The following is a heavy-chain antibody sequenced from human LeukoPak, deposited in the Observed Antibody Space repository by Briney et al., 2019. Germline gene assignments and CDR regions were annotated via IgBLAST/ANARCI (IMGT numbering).Heavy chain of an antibody. CDR2: IYHSGST. V-gene: IGHV4-59*01. Sequence: SETLSLTCTVSSGSINSYYWSWIRQPPGKGLEYIGYIYHSGSTNYNPSLKSRVTISVDTSKKQFSLKLSSVTAADTAVYYCARRNSYGSGRHFDFWGQGTLVTVSS. J-gene: IGHJ4*02. CDR1: SGSINSYY. D-gene: IGHD3-10*01. CDR3: ARRNSYGSGRHFDF.